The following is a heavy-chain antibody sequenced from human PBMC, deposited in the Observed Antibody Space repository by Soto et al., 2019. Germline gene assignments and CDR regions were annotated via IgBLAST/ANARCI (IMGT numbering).Heavy chain of an antibody. CDR2: IWYDGSNK. D-gene: IGHD6-19*01. J-gene: IGHJ5*02. V-gene: IGHV3-33*01. CDR1: GFTFSSYG. Sequence: QVQLVESGGGVVQPGRSLRLSCAASGFTFSSYGMHWVRQAPGKGLEWVAVIWYDGSNKYYADSVKGRFTISRDNSKNTQSLQMNSLRAEDAAVYYCAREPNIAVAGTVNWFDPWGQGTLVTVSS. CDR3: AREPNIAVAGTVNWFDP.